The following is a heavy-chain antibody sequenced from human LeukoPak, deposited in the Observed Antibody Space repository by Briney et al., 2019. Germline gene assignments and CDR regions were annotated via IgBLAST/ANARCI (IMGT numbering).Heavy chain of an antibody. J-gene: IGHJ5*02. CDR2: IDPNSGGT. CDR3: ATPSSSSWYGFDP. Sequence: ASVKVSCKTSGYTFTGYYIHWVRPAPGQGLEWMGWIDPNSGGTNYAQKFQGRVTMTRDTSISTAYMELSRLTSADTAVYRCATPSSSSWYGFDPWGQGTLVTVS. D-gene: IGHD6-13*01. V-gene: IGHV1-2*02. CDR1: GYTFTGYY.